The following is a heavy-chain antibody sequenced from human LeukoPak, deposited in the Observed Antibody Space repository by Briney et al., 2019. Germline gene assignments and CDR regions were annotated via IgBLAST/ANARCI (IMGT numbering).Heavy chain of an antibody. CDR1: GGSISSYY. V-gene: IGHV4-59*01. CDR3: ARDATPCSSTSCGWFDP. CDR2: IYYSGST. Sequence: SETLSLTCTVPGGSISSYYWSWIRQPPGKGLEWIGYIYYSGSTNYNPSLKSRVTISVDTSKNQFSLKLSSVTAADTAVYYCARDATPCSSTSCGWFDPWGQGTLVTVSS. D-gene: IGHD2-2*01. J-gene: IGHJ5*02.